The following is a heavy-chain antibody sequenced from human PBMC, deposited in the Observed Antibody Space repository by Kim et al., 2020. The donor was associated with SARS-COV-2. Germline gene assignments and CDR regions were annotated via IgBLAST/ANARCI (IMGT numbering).Heavy chain of an antibody. V-gene: IGHV1-18*01. CDR3: ARMGPQPDIVVVPAAIVYYYMDV. Sequence: ASVKVSCKASGYTFTSYGISWVRQAPGQGLEWMGWISAYNGNTNYAQKLQGRVTMTTDTSTSTAYMELRSLRSDDTAVYYCARMGPQPDIVVVPAAIVYYYMDVWGKGTTVTVSS. CDR1: GYTFTSYG. CDR2: ISAYNGNT. D-gene: IGHD2-2*01. J-gene: IGHJ6*03.